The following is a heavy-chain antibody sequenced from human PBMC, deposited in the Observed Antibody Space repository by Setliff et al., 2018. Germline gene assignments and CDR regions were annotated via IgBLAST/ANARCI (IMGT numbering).Heavy chain of an antibody. D-gene: IGHD3-22*01. CDR2: IIPIFGTT. CDR3: ARANYYDSSGHSVYGMDV. CDR1: GGSFSTYA. J-gene: IGHJ6*02. Sequence: SVKVSCKASGGSFSTYAISWARQAPGQGLEWMGAIIPIFGTTNNAQKFQGRVTITADESTSTAYMELSSLRSEDTAVYYCARANYYDSSGHSVYGMDVWGQGTTVTVSS. V-gene: IGHV1-69*13.